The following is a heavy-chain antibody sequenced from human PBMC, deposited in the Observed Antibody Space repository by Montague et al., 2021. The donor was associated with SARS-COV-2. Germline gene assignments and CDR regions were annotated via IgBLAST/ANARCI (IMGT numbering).Heavy chain of an antibody. V-gene: IGHV4-59*11. CDR3: AREQQLAPRGVGVDA. Sequence: SETLSLTCTVSDVPTSAHFWSWIRQSPGKGLEWIGYISYSGSTKYSPSLTSRVTISLGSSRKHLSLELRSVIAADTAVYYCAREQQLAPRGVGVDAWGQGATVIVTS. CDR2: ISYSGST. CDR1: DVPTSAHF. J-gene: IGHJ6*02. D-gene: IGHD6-13*01.